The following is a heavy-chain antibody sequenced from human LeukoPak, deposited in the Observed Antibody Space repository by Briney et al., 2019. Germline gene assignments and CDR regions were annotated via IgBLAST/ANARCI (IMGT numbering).Heavy chain of an antibody. CDR3: TRGPIQLCLHNGMDV. Sequence: GGSLRLSCTTSGFTFGDHAMSWVRQAPGKGLEWVGFIRSKAYRGTTEYAASVRGRFTISRDDSNSVAYLQMNSLNTEDTGIYYCTRGPIQLCLHNGMDVWGPGTTVIVSS. CDR2: IRSKAYRGTT. J-gene: IGHJ6*02. V-gene: IGHV3-49*04. CDR1: GFTFGDHA. D-gene: IGHD5-18*01.